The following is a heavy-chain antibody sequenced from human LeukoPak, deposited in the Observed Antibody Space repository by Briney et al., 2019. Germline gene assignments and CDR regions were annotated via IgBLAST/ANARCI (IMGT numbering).Heavy chain of an antibody. CDR2: ISSSGSTI. CDR1: GFTFSSYS. J-gene: IGHJ4*02. CDR3: ARDVYGSGSYSPSGYFDY. Sequence: GGSLRLSSAASGFTFSSYSMNWVRQAPGKGLEWVSYISSSGSTIYYADSVKGRFTISRDNAKNSLYLQMNSLRAEDTAVYYCARDVYGSGSYSPSGYFDYWGQGTLVTVSS. V-gene: IGHV3-48*04. D-gene: IGHD3-10*01.